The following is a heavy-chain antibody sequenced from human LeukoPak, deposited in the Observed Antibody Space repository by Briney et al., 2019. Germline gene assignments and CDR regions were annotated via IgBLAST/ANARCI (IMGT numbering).Heavy chain of an antibody. CDR1: GFTFISYS. J-gene: IGHJ4*02. CDR2: IKDSGIEK. D-gene: IGHD3-3*01. CDR3: ARWRGAQSEFDY. V-gene: IGHV3-7*01. Sequence: GSLILSCAGSGFTFISYSMGWVRQAPGKGLEWVANIKDSGIEKEYVDSVKGRFTISRDNAKNSLYLQMNSLRVEDTALYFCARWRGAQSEFDYWGQGTQVTVSS.